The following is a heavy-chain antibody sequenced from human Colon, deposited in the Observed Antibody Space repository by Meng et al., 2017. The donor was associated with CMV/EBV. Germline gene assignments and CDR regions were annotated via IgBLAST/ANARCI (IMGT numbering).Heavy chain of an antibody. D-gene: IGHD1-26*01. J-gene: IGHJ4*02. V-gene: IGHV1-2*02. Sequence: QVHLGQSGAEVKKPGASVKVSCKTSGYTFSDYHIHWVRQVPGQGLEWMGWINSNSGATDYAQKFQGRFTMTRDTSITTVYMELSSLRSDDTAVYYCARDPSGSRVPFDYWGQGSLVTVSS. CDR3: ARDPSGSRVPFDY. CDR2: INSNSGAT. CDR1: GYTFSDYH.